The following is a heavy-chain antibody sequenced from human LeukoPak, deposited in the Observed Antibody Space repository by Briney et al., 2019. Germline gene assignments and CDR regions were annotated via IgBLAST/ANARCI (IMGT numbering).Heavy chain of an antibody. CDR1: GYTFTSYG. V-gene: IGHV1-18*01. D-gene: IGHD2-2*01. CDR2: ISADNGNT. Sequence: ASVKVSCKASGYTFTSYGISWVRQAPGQGLEWMGWISADNGNTNYAQKFQGRVTMTTDTRTSTAYMELTSLRSDDTAVYYCARDASPIVVSAAEFDYWGQGTLVTVSS. CDR3: ARDASPIVVSAAEFDY. J-gene: IGHJ4*02.